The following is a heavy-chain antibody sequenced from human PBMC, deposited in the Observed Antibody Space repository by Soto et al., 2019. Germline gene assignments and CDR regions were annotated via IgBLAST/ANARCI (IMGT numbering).Heavy chain of an antibody. J-gene: IGHJ4*01. V-gene: IGHV3-9*01. Sequence: GGSLSLSCAASGFTFGDYAMHWVRQVPGRGLEWVSGVSWTNISFGYADSVKGRFTISRDNAKNSLYLQMNSLRREDTAFYYCAKDRNTAMVTGDFDYWGHGTLVTVSS. CDR1: GFTFGDYA. D-gene: IGHD5-18*01. CDR2: VSWTNISF. CDR3: AKDRNTAMVTGDFDY.